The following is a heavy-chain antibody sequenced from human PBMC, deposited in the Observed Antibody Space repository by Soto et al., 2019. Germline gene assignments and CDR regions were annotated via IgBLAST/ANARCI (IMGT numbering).Heavy chain of an antibody. D-gene: IGHD3-10*01. Sequence: QITLKESGPTLVKPTQTLTLTCTFSGFSLSTSGVGVGWIRQPPGKALEWLALIYWDDDKRYSPSRKSRLTITKDTSKNQLVLTMTNMDPVDTATYYCAHRSSVVRGVIAFGYWGQGTLVTVSS. CDR1: GFSLSTSGVG. V-gene: IGHV2-5*02. CDR3: AHRSSVVRGVIAFGY. J-gene: IGHJ4*02. CDR2: IYWDDDK.